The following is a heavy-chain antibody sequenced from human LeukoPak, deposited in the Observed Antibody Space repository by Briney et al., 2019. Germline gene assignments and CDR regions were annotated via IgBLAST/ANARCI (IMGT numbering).Heavy chain of an antibody. CDR2: ISGSGGST. CDR3: AKDPSTYIVVVPAANFDS. V-gene: IGHV3-23*01. CDR1: GFTFSSYA. Sequence: GASLRLSCAASGFTFSSYAMSWVRQAPGKGLEWVSAISGSGGSTYYADSVKGRFTISRDNSKNTLYLQMNSLRAGDTAVYYCAKDPSTYIVVVPAANFDSWGQGTLVTVSS. J-gene: IGHJ4*02. D-gene: IGHD2-2*01.